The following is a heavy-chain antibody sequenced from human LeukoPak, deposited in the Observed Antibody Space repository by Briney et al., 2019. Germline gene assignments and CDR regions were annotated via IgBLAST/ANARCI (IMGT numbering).Heavy chain of an antibody. V-gene: IGHV4-30-2*03. D-gene: IGHD6-13*01. Sequence: SETLSLTCTVSGVSISSGGYYWSWIRQPPGKGLEWIGYIYHSGSTYYNPSLKSRVTISVDTSKNQFSLKLSSVTAADTAVYYCARPDSSWGYYFDYWGQGTLVTVSS. CDR3: ARPDSSWGYYFDY. CDR1: GVSISSGGYY. J-gene: IGHJ4*02. CDR2: IYHSGST.